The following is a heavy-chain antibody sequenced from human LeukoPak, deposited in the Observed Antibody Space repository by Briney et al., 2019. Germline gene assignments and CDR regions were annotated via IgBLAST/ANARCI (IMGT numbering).Heavy chain of an antibody. CDR2: IYYSGST. CDR3: AREVATTVNLITYYYYYMDV. Sequence: PSETLSLTCTVSGGSISSSSYYWGWIRQPPGKGLEWIGSIYYSGSTYYNPSLKSRVTISVDTSKNQFSLKLSSVTAADTAVYYCAREVATTVNLITYYYYYMDVWGKGTTVTISS. CDR1: GGSISSSSYY. V-gene: IGHV4-39*07. D-gene: IGHD4-17*01. J-gene: IGHJ6*03.